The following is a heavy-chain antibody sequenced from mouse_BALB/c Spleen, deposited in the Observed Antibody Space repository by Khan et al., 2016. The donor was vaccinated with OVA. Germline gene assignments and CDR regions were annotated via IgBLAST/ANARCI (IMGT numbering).Heavy chain of an antibody. CDR2: INTNTGEP. CDR3: ARGNYYGSNSWFAY. CDR1: GYTFTNYG. J-gene: IGHJ3*01. Sequence: QIQLVQSGPELKKPGETVKISCKASGYTFTNYGMNWVKQAPGKGLKWMGWINTNTGEPTYAEEFKGRFAFSLETYASTAYLQLNNLKNEDTATYFCARGNYYGSNSWFAYWGQGTLVTVSA. D-gene: IGHD1-1*01. V-gene: IGHV9-3*02.